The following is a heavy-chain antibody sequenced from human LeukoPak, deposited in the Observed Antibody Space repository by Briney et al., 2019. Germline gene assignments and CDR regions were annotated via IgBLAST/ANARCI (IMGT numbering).Heavy chain of an antibody. CDR3: ARESPYDGAFDI. CDR1: GGSISSSSYY. D-gene: IGHD5-12*01. J-gene: IGHJ3*02. V-gene: IGHV4-39*07. Sequence: SETLSLTCTVSGGSISSSSYYWGWIRQPPGKGLEWIGSIYYSGSTYYNPSLKSRVTISVDTSKNQFSLKLSSVTAADTAVYYCARESPYDGAFDIWGQGTVVTVSS. CDR2: IYYSGST.